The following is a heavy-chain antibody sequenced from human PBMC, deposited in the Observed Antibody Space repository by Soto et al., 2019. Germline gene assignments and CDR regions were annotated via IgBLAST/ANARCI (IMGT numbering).Heavy chain of an antibody. J-gene: IGHJ4*02. CDR3: AKAPSTMVTELFDY. CDR1: GGSISSYY. Sequence: PSETLSLTCTVSGGSISSYYWSWVRQAPGKGLEWVSAISGSGGSTYYADSVKGRFTISRDNSKNTLYLHMNSLRAEDTAVYYCAKAPSTMVTELFDYWGQGTLVTVSS. CDR2: ISGSGGST. V-gene: IGHV3-23*01. D-gene: IGHD5-18*01.